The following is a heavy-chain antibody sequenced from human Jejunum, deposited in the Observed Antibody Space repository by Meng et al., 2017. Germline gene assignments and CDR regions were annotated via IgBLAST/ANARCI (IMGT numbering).Heavy chain of an antibody. CDR2: IFSGGNT. V-gene: IGHV3-53*05. Sequence: GESLKISCAASGFTLSSYAMSWVRQAPGKGLEWVSVIFSGGNTYYADSVKGRFTISRDNSKNTLYLQMSSLRAEDTAVYFCARGALEYPFDIWGQGAMVTVSS. J-gene: IGHJ3*02. CDR1: GFTLSSYA. CDR3: ARGALEYPFDI. D-gene: IGHD3-3*01.